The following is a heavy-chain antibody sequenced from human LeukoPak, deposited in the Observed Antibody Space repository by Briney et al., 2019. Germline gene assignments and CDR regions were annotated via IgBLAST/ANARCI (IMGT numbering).Heavy chain of an antibody. CDR1: GFTFSDYW. J-gene: IGHJ4*02. CDR2: INFGANAT. Sequence: GGSLRLSCAASGFTFSDYWMHWVRQVPGQGPEWVSRINFGANATLYADSVKGRFAISRNNAKNTMYLQMNSLRADDTAIYYCARDTGHGFDYWGQGTLVTVSS. D-gene: IGHD4-11*01. CDR3: ARDTGHGFDY. V-gene: IGHV3-74*01.